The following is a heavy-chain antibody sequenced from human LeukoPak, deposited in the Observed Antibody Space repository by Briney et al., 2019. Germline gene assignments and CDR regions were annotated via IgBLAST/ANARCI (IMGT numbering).Heavy chain of an antibody. CDR1: GGSISSSNYY. CDR2: IYTSEST. V-gene: IGHV4-61*02. J-gene: IGHJ4*02. CDR3: SRYMVRGFFDY. D-gene: IGHD3-10*01. Sequence: SETLSLTCSVSGGSISSSNYYWSWIRQPAGKGLEWIGRIYTSESTNYNPSLKSRVTISVDTSKNQFSLKLTSVTAADTAVYYCSRYMVRGFFDYWGQGTLVTVSS.